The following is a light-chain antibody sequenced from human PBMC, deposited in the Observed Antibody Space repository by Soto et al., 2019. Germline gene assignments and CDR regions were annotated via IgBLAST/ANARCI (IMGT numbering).Light chain of an antibody. CDR1: QSVSSNY. Sequence: EIVLTQSPGTLSLSLGERATLSCRASQSVSSNYLAWYQQKPGQAPRLLIYGTSSRATGIPDRFSGSGSGTDFPLSISRLEPEDFAVYYCQQYGNGNSPRYSFGQGTRLEI. CDR2: GTS. CDR3: QQYGNGNSPRYS. V-gene: IGKV3-20*01. J-gene: IGKJ2*03.